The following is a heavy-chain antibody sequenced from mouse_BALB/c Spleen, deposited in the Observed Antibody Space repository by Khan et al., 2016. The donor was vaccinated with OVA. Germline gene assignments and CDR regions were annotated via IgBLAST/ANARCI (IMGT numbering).Heavy chain of an antibody. CDR2: ISYSGNT. V-gene: IGHV3-2*02. CDR3: ARVYGGDFDY. Sequence: EVQLVESGPGLVKPSQSLSLTCTVTGYSITSDYAWNWIRQFPGNKLEWMGFISYSGNTKYNPSLKSRISMTLDTSKNQSFLQLNSVTPEDTAAYYCARVYGGDFDYWGQGTTLIVSS. J-gene: IGHJ2*01. D-gene: IGHD2-10*02. CDR1: GYSITSDYA.